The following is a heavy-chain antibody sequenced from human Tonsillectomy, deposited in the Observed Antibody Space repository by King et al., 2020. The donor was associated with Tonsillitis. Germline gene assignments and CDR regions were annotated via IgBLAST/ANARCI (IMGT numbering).Heavy chain of an antibody. Sequence: QLQESGPGLVKPSETLSLTCTVSGGSISSSSYYWGWIRQPPGKGLEWIGSIYYSGSTYYNPSLKSRVTISVETSKNQFSLRLSSVTAADTAVYYCAGQWFGELLSVDYWGQGTLVTVSS. CDR1: GGSISSSSYY. CDR3: AGQWFGELLSVDY. V-gene: IGHV4-39*01. CDR2: IYYSGST. J-gene: IGHJ4*02. D-gene: IGHD3-10*01.